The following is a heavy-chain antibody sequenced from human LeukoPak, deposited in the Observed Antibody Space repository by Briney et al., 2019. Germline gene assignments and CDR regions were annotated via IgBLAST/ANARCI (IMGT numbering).Heavy chain of an antibody. CDR3: AITLAYCGGDCSYFDY. CDR1: GCSFTSYW. Sequence: GESLKISCKGSGCSFTSYWIGWVRQMPGKGLEWMGIIYPGDSDTRYSPSFQGQVTISADKSISTAYLQWSSLKASDTAMYYCAITLAYCGGDCSYFDYWGQGTLATVSS. J-gene: IGHJ4*02. V-gene: IGHV5-51*01. CDR2: IYPGDSDT. D-gene: IGHD2-21*02.